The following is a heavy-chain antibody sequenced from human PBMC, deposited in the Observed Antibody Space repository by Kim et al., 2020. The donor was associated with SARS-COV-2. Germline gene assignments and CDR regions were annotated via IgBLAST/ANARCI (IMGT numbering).Heavy chain of an antibody. CDR1: GGSISSYY. Sequence: SETLSLTCTVSGGSISSYYWSWIRQPPGKGLECIGYIYYSGSTNYNPSLKSRVTISVDTSKNQFSLKLSSVTAADTAVYYCARYYYDSSGYYVGYWGQGTLVTVSS. CDR2: IYYSGST. D-gene: IGHD3-22*01. V-gene: IGHV4-59*13. J-gene: IGHJ4*02. CDR3: ARYYYDSSGYYVGY.